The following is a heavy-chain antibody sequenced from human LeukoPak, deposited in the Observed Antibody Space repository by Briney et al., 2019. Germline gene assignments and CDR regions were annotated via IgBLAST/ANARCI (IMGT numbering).Heavy chain of an antibody. Sequence: SQTLSLTCTVSGGSISSGSYYWSWIRQPPGKGLEWIGYIYYSGSTNYNPSLKSRVTISVDTSKNQFSLKLSSVTAADTAVYYCARSGRYGDAFDIWGQGTMVTVSS. D-gene: IGHD6-19*01. CDR2: IYYSGST. CDR3: ARSGRYGDAFDI. J-gene: IGHJ3*02. V-gene: IGHV4-61*01. CDR1: GGSISSGSYY.